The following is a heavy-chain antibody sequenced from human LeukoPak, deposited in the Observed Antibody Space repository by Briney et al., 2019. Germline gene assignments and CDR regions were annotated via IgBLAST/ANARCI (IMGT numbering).Heavy chain of an antibody. CDR1: GFTFSNYW. Sequence: GGSLRLSCAASGFTFSNYWMHWVRQAPGKGLVWVSRINTDGSSTTYADSVKGRFTISRDNAKDTLYLQMNSLSAEDTAVYYCARGYSSSYRIDYWGQGTLVTVSS. J-gene: IGHJ4*02. D-gene: IGHD6-6*01. CDR3: ARGYSSSYRIDY. CDR2: INTDGSST. V-gene: IGHV3-74*01.